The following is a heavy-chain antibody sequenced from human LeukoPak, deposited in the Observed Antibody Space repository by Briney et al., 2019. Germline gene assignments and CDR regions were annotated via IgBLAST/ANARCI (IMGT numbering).Heavy chain of an antibody. CDR2: IYYSGST. CDR1: GGSISSYY. D-gene: IGHD2-2*01. J-gene: IGHJ4*02. Sequence: SETLSLTCTVSGGSISSYYWSWIRQPPGKGLEWIGYIYYSGSTYYNPSLKSRVTISVDTSKNQFSLKLSSVTAADTAVYYCAKLIVVVPPYYFDYWGQGTLVTVSS. CDR3: AKLIVVVPPYYFDY. V-gene: IGHV4-59*08.